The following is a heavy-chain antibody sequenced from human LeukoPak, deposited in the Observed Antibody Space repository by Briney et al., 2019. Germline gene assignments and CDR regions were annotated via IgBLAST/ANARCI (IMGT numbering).Heavy chain of an antibody. Sequence: GGSLRLSCAASGFTFSSYSMNWVRQAPGKGLEWVSSISSSSTYIYYADSVKGRFTISRDNAKNSLYLQMNSLRAEDTAVYYCARGDGLLTEYIDAFDIWGQGAMVTVSS. CDR2: ISSSSTYI. CDR1: GFTFSSYS. D-gene: IGHD3-9*01. V-gene: IGHV3-21*01. CDR3: ARGDGLLTEYIDAFDI. J-gene: IGHJ3*02.